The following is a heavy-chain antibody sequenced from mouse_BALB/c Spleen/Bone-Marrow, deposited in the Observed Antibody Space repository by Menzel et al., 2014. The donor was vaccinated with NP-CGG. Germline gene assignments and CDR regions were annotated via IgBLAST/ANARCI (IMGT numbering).Heavy chain of an antibody. J-gene: IGHJ2*01. CDR2: INPGSNTI. D-gene: IGHD2-1*01. CDR3: ARLGNYHSHDK. Sequence: EVQRVESGGGLVPPGGSLNFACVASGFDFSRNWMSWARQAPGKGQEWIGEINPGSNTINHPPSLKDKFIISRDNAKNTLHQQMSKMTTEDTALYYCARLGNYHSHDKWGQGTTLTGSS. V-gene: IGHV4-2*02. CDR1: GFDFSRNW.